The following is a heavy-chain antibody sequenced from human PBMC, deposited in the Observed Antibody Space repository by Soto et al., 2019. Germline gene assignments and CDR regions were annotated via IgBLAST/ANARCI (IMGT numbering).Heavy chain of an antibody. D-gene: IGHD2-2*01. Sequence: GGSLRLSCAASGFTFSNHAMHWVRRAPGKGLEWVALVAHDGTSKYYAGSVKGRFTISSDKSTNTLFLQMDSLDTEDTAVYYCATGSDSYQLLSFDYWGQGTLVTVSS. CDR2: VAHDGTSK. CDR3: ATGSDSYQLLSFDY. V-gene: IGHV3-30-3*01. J-gene: IGHJ4*02. CDR1: GFTFSNHA.